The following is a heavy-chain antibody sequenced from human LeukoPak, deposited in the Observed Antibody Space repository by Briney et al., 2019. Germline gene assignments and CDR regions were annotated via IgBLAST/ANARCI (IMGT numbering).Heavy chain of an antibody. Sequence: PGRSLRLSCAASGFTFSHYAMHWVRQAPGKGLEWVAVISYDGSNKYYADSVKRRFTISRDDSKNTLNLQMNSLRAEDSAAYYCARSPAPTRSSWLYLDYWGQGTQVTVSS. J-gene: IGHJ4*02. CDR1: GFTFSHYA. CDR2: ISYDGSNK. CDR3: ARSPAPTRSSWLYLDY. D-gene: IGHD6-13*01. V-gene: IGHV3-30-3*01.